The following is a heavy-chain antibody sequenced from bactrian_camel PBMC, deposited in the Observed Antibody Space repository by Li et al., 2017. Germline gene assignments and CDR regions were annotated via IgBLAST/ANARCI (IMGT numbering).Heavy chain of an antibody. CDR2: IDSDGHT. CDR1: GWKDDDFA. CDR3: APRGLFSDYEPLNY. D-gene: IGHD4*01. V-gene: IGHV3S53*01. Sequence: HVQLVESGGGLVQAGGSLRLSCSASGWKDDDFAMGWVRQAPGKQREGVGFIDSDGHTSYADFVKGRFIISRDNAKNTVYLQLNDLKTEDMATYYCAPRGLFSDYEPLNYWGQGTQVTVS. J-gene: IGHJ4*01.